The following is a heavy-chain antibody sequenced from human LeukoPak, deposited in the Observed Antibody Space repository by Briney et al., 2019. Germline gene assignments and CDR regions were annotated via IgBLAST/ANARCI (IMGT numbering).Heavy chain of an antibody. J-gene: IGHJ3*01. CDR3: ARHIPVSYDAFDL. Sequence: SETLSLTCTVSDGSITGYYWSWIRQPPGKGLEWIAYVYYTGRTLYNPSLESRVTISVDTSKTQFSLKLTSVTAADTAVYYCARHIPVSYDAFDLWGRGTTVTVSS. CDR2: VYYTGRT. D-gene: IGHD6-19*01. CDR1: DGSITGYY. V-gene: IGHV4-59*08.